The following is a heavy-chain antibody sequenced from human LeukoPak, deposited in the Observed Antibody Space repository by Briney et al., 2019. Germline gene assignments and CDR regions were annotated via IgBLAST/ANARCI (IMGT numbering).Heavy chain of an antibody. CDR2: IYYTGST. Sequence: SETLSLTCTVSGGSITNGYNWSWIRPLPGKGPEWLGYIYYTGSTYYNPSLESRVTISVDTSKTQFSLKLTSVTAADTAVYYCARSGQLSRIDYWGQGTLVTVSS. D-gene: IGHD5-24*01. CDR3: ARSGQLSRIDY. CDR1: GGSITNGYN. V-gene: IGHV4-31*03. J-gene: IGHJ4*02.